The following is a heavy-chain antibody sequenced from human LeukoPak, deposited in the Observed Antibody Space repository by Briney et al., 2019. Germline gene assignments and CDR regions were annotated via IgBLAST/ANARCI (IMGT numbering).Heavy chain of an antibody. D-gene: IGHD2-21*01. Sequence: ASVKVSCKASGYTFTSYGISWVRQAPGQGLEWMGWISAYNGNTNHAQKLQGRVTLDTDPSTSTAYMELRSLRTNDPAVYYCARACGSSAYDYWGQGTLVTVSS. V-gene: IGHV1-18*01. CDR2: ISAYNGNT. J-gene: IGHJ4*02. CDR1: GYTFTSYG. CDR3: ARACGSSAYDY.